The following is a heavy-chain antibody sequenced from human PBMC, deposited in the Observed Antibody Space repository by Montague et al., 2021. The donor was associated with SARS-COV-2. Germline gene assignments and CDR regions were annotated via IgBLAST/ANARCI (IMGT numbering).Heavy chain of an antibody. CDR1: GTSFSGYY. V-gene: IGHV4-34*01. CDR2: INHGGST. D-gene: IGHD3-3*01. CDR3: ARLRDGVVPSPILGGGPDYSDGCMDV. J-gene: IGHJ6*03. Sequence: SETLSLTCAVHGTSFSGYYWNWIRQPPGKGLEWIGEINHGGSTKYSPSLKSRLTISVDTSKNQFSLKLTSVAAADTAVYYCARLRDGVVPSPILGGGPDYSDGCMDVWGRGTTVTVSS.